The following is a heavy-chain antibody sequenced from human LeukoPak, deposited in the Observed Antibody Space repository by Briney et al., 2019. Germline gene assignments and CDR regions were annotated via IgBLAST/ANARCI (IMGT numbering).Heavy chain of an antibody. CDR1: GFTFSSYG. CDR2: ISYDGSNK. D-gene: IGHD3-10*01. Sequence: PGRSLRLSCAASGFTFSSYGMHWVRQAPGKGLEWVAVISYDGSNKYYADSVKGRFTISRDNSKNTLYLQMNSLRAEDTAVYYCARDSITMVRGVIGYWGQGTLVTVSS. CDR3: ARDSITMVRGVIGY. J-gene: IGHJ4*02. V-gene: IGHV3-30*03.